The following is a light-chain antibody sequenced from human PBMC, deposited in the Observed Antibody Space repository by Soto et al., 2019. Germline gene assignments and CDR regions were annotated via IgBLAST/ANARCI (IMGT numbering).Light chain of an antibody. V-gene: IGLV4-69*01. CDR2: LNSDGSH. J-gene: IGLJ1*01. CDR1: SGHSNYA. CDR3: QTWGTGIQV. Sequence: QSVLTQSPSASASLGASVKLTCTLSSGHSNYAIAWHQQQPEKGPRYLMKLNSDGSHSKGDGIPDRFSGSSSGAERYLTIPSLQSEDEADYCCQTWGTGIQVFGTGTKLTVL.